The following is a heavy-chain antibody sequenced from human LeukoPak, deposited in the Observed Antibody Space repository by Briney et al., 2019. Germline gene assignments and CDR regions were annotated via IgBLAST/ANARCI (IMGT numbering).Heavy chain of an antibody. CDR1: GGSFSDYY. J-gene: IGHJ5*02. Sequence: PSETLSLTCAVYGGSFSDYYWSWIRQPPGKGLEWIGEINDSGSTYYNPSLKSRVTISVDTSKNQFSLKLSSVTAADTAVYYCARGRRRDWFDPWGQGTLVTVSS. D-gene: IGHD6-25*01. CDR3: ARGRRRDWFDP. V-gene: IGHV4-34*01. CDR2: INDSGST.